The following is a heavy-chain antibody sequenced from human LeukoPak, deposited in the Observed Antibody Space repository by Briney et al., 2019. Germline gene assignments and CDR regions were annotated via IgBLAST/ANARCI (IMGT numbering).Heavy chain of an antibody. CDR1: GYTFTSYY. CDR3: ARDRIGYCSGGSCYKGGAFDI. Sequence: ASVKVSCKASGYTFTSYYMHWVRQAPGQGLEWMGTINPSGGSTSYAQKFQGRVTMTRDTSTSTVYMELSSLRSEDTAVYYCARDRIGYCSGGSCYKGGAFDIWGQGTMVTVSS. CDR2: INPSGGST. V-gene: IGHV1-46*01. J-gene: IGHJ3*02. D-gene: IGHD2-15*01.